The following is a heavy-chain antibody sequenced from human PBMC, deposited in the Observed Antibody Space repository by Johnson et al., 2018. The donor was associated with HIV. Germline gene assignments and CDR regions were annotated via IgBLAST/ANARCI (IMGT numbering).Heavy chain of an antibody. J-gene: IGHJ3*02. CDR2: IKQDGSEK. D-gene: IGHD5-12*01. V-gene: IGHV3-7*02. CDR3: AKRLQGGYDAFDI. CDR1: GFTFSSYW. Sequence: VQLVESGGGLVQPGGSLRLSCAASGFTFSSYWMSWVRQAPGKGLEWVANIKQDGSEKYYVDSVKGRFTISRDNAKNSLYLQMNSLRAEDTAVYHCAKRLQGGYDAFDIWGQGTMVTVS.